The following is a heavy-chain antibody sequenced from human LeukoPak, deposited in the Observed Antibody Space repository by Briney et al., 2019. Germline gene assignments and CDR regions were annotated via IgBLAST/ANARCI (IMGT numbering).Heavy chain of an antibody. CDR2: IDPDGGGT. CDR3: ASIGKAVAAVDY. D-gene: IGHD6-19*01. Sequence: ASVKVSCTASGYTFTGYYMHWVRQAPGQGLEWMGWIDPDGGGTNYAQKFQGRVTMTRDTSISTAYMELSRLRSDDTAVYYCASIGKAVAAVDYWGQGTLVTVPS. CDR1: GYTFTGYY. J-gene: IGHJ4*02. V-gene: IGHV1-2*02.